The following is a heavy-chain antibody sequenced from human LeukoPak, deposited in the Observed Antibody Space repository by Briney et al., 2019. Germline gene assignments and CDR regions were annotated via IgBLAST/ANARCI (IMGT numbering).Heavy chain of an antibody. CDR1: GFTFISYS. CDR3: ARDPYSGLYGNDYYYYMDV. V-gene: IGHV3-21*01. Sequence: GGSLRLSCAASGFTFISYSMNWVRQAPGKAMEWVSSITSIGTYIFYADSVKGRFTISRDNAKNSLYLQMDSLGPEDTAVYYCARDPYSGLYGNDYYYYMDVWGKGTTVTISS. CDR2: ITSIGTYI. J-gene: IGHJ6*03. D-gene: IGHD1-26*01.